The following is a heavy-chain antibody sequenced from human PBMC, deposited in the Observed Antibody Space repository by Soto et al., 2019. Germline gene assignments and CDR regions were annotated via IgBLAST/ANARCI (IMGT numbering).Heavy chain of an antibody. CDR2: ISAYNGNT. J-gene: IGHJ4*02. CDR3: ARDRPPPDY. CDR1: GYTFASYA. Sequence: QVQLVQPGAEVKKPGASVKVSCKASGYTFASYAIRWMRQAPGQGLEWMGWISAYNGNTNYAQTFQGRVTMTTDTSTSTAYMELRSVRSDDTAVYYCARDRPPPDYWGQGTLVTVSS. V-gene: IGHV1-18*01.